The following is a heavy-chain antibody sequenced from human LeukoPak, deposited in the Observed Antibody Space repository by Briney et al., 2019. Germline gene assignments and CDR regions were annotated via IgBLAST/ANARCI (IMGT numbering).Heavy chain of an antibody. V-gene: IGHV1-24*01. D-gene: IGHD4-17*01. Sequence: ASVKVSCRVSGYTLTELSMHWVRQVPGKGLEWMGGFDPEDGETIYAQKFQGRVTMTEDTSTDTAYMELSSLRSEDTAVYYCAASDYGEFSSWGQGTLVTVSS. CDR1: GYTLTELS. CDR2: FDPEDGET. J-gene: IGHJ4*02. CDR3: AASDYGEFSS.